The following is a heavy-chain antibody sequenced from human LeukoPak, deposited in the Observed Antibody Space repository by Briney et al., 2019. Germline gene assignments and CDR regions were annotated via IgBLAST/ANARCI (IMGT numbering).Heavy chain of an antibody. CDR1: GYSISNGYY. V-gene: IGHV4-38-2*01. CDR3: ARHGGHSGFDPYDF. D-gene: IGHD5-12*01. Sequence: PSETLSLACAVSGYSISNGYYWAWIRQPPGKGLEWIGSIYHSGSTYYKPSLNSRVTISVDTSKNQFSLNVNSVTATDTAVYYCARHGGHSGFDPYDFWGQGTLVTVSS. J-gene: IGHJ4*02. CDR2: IYHSGST.